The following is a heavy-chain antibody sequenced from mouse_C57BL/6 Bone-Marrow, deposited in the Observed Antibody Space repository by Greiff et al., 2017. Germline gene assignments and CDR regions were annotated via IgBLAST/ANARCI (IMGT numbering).Heavy chain of an antibody. Sequence: EVQVVESGGGLVKPGGSLKLSCAASGFTFSDYGMHWVRQAPEKGLEWVAYISSGSSTIYYADTVKGRFTISRDNAKNTLFLQMTRLGSEDTAIYYCARRTTVVYFDYWGQGTTLTVSS. V-gene: IGHV5-17*01. J-gene: IGHJ2*01. CDR2: ISSGSSTI. D-gene: IGHD1-1*01. CDR1: GFTFSDYG. CDR3: ARRTTVVYFDY.